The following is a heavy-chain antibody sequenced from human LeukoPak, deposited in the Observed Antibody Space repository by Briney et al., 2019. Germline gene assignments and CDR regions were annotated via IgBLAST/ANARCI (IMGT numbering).Heavy chain of an antibody. Sequence: TGGSLRLSCAASGFTFSSYWMSWVRQAPGKGLEWVAGIKQDGSEKYYVDSVKGRFTISRDNAKNSLYLQMNSLRAEDTAVYYCARVGWLLPPDYWGQGTLVTVSS. CDR3: ARVGWLLPPDY. J-gene: IGHJ4*02. V-gene: IGHV3-7*01. CDR2: IKQDGSEK. D-gene: IGHD3-22*01. CDR1: GFTFSSYW.